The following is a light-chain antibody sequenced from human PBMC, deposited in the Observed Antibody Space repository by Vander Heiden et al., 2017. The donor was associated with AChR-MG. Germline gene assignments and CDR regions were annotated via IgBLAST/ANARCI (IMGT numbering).Light chain of an antibody. CDR1: QSVSSSW. CDR3: QQDGRPPT. J-gene: IGKJ1*01. V-gene: IGKV3-20*01. CDR2: GTS. Sequence: EIVLTQSPGTLSLSPGETVTLSCRASQSVSSSWLAWYQQKPGQVPRLLIYGTSKRANGVPERFSGSGSGKDFSLTSSRLEHEDLATYFWQQDGRPPTFGQGTQVEIK.